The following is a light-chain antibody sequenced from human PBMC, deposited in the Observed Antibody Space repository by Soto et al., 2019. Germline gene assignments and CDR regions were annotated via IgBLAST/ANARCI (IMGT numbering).Light chain of an antibody. CDR3: SSYTSSSTLI. CDR1: GIDVGGYDY. CDR2: DVS. J-gene: IGLJ2*01. V-gene: IGLV2-14*03. Sequence: QCALTQPASVSGSPGQSITISCTGTGIDVGGYDYVSWYQHHPGKAPKLMIFDVSTRPSGISIRFSGSKSGNTASLTISGLQAEDEADFYCSSYTSSSTLIFGGGTKLTVL.